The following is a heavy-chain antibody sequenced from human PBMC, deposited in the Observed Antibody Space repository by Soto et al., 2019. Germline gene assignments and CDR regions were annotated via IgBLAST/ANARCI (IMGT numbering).Heavy chain of an antibody. J-gene: IGHJ5*02. D-gene: IGHD3-3*01. CDR3: AKDIPITIFGPFDP. CDR2: ISGSGGST. V-gene: IGHV3-23*01. CDR1: GFTFSSYA. Sequence: GESLKISCAASGFTFSSYAMSWVRQAPGKGLEWVSAISGSGGSTYYADSVKGRFTISRDNSKNTLYLQMNSLRAEDTAVYYCAKDIPITIFGPFDPWGQGTLVTVSS.